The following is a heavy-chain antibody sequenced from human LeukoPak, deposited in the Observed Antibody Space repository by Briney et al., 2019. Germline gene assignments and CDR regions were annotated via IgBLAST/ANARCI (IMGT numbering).Heavy chain of an antibody. V-gene: IGHV3-21*01. Sequence: AGGSLRLSCAASGFTFSSYSMNWVRQAPGKGLEWVSSISSSSSYIYYADSVKGRFTISRDNAKNSLYLQMNSLRAEDTAVYYCARALPYFWYSCSSLGGDAFDIWGQGTMVTVSS. CDR3: ARALPYFWYSCSSLGGDAFDI. D-gene: IGHD6-13*01. CDR2: ISSSSSYI. CDR1: GFTFSSYS. J-gene: IGHJ3*02.